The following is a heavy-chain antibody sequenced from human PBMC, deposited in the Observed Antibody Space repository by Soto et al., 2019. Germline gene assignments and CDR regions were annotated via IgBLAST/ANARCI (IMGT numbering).Heavy chain of an antibody. D-gene: IGHD6-13*01. J-gene: IGHJ3*02. CDR2: INPSGGST. CDR1: GYTFTGYY. Sequence: GASVKVSCKASGYTFTGYYMHWVRQAPGQGLEWMGIINPSGGSTSYAQKFQGRFTISRDTSKNTLYLQMGSLRAEDMAVYYCAREGIAAAEWSAFDIWGQGTMVTVSS. V-gene: IGHV1-46*01. CDR3: AREGIAAAEWSAFDI.